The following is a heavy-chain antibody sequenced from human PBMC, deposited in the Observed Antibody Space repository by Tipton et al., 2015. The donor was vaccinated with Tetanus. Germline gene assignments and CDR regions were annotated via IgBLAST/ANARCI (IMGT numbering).Heavy chain of an antibody. Sequence: QLVQSGGEVKKPGASVKVSCKASGYTFTHYGVNWVRHAPGQGLEWVGWISPFNENVNYAEKFRGRLTMTTDRSTATVYMDLRSLKSDDTAIYYCARGRGLGPHEYFEHWGQGTLVTVSS. CDR3: ARGRGLGPHEYFEH. CDR2: ISPFNENV. V-gene: IGHV1-18*01. CDR1: GYTFTHYG. D-gene: IGHD3/OR15-3a*01. J-gene: IGHJ4*02.